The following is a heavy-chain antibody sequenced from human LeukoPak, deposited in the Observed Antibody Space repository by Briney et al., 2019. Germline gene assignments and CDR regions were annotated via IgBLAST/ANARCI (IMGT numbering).Heavy chain of an antibody. CDR1: GFTFSSYG. CDR3: ATWGDIVVVPAAILNY. CDR2: IRYDGSNK. J-gene: IGHJ4*02. Sequence: GGSLRLSCAASGFTFSSYGMHWVRQAPGRGLEWVAFIRYDGSNKYYADSVKGRFTISRDNSKNTLYLQMNSLRAEDTAVYYCATWGDIVVVPAAILNYWGPGTLVTVSS. V-gene: IGHV3-30*02. D-gene: IGHD2-2*02.